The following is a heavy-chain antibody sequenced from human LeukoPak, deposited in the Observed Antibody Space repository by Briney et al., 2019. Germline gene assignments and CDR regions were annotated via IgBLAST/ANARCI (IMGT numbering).Heavy chain of an antibody. Sequence: ASVKVSCKASGFTFSTSAVQWVRQASGQRLEWIGWIIVGSGNTNYAQKFQERVTITRDMSTSTAYMELSSLRSEDTAMYYCASGAMVGQLIKFDPWGQGTLVTVSS. V-gene: IGHV1-58*01. CDR3: ASGAMVGQLIKFDP. CDR2: IIVGSGNT. D-gene: IGHD3-10*01. J-gene: IGHJ5*02. CDR1: GFTFSTSA.